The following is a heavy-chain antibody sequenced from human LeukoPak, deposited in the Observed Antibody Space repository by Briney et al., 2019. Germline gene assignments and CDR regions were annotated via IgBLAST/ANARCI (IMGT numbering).Heavy chain of an antibody. CDR1: GGTFSSYA. CDR3: AREKGATVTTTLFAFDI. Sequence: GASVKVSCKASGGTFSSYAISWVRQAPGQGLEWMGGIIPIFGTANYAQKFQGRVTITADESTSTAYMELSSLRSEDTAVYYCAREKGATVTTTLFAFDIWGQGTMVTVSS. D-gene: IGHD4-17*01. J-gene: IGHJ3*02. CDR2: IIPIFGTA. V-gene: IGHV1-69*13.